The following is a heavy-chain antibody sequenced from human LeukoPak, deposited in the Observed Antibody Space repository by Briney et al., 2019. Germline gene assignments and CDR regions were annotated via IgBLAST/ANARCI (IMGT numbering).Heavy chain of an antibody. CDR2: ISSSSSYI. D-gene: IGHD6-19*01. J-gene: IGHJ4*02. CDR3: ASSEYSSGWGPN. V-gene: IGHV3-21*01. CDR1: GFTFSSYS. Sequence: GGSLRLSAAASGFTFSSYSMNWVRQAPGKGLEWVSSISSSSSYIYYADSVKGRFTTSRDNAKNSLYLQMNSLRAEDTAVYYCASSEYSSGWGPNWGQGTLVTVSS.